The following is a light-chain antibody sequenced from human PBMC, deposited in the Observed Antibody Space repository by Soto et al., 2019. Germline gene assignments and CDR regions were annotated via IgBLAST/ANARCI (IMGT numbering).Light chain of an antibody. J-gene: IGKJ2*01. V-gene: IGKV3-20*01. Sequence: VLTQSPGTRSLSPGERATLSCRASPTVSSTYLAWYQQKPRQAPRLLIYGASNRATGIPDRVSGSGSGTDFTLTISRQESEDFAVYFCHQYCSPSSYPFGQGTKLEIK. CDR1: PTVSSTY. CDR2: GAS. CDR3: HQYCSPSSYP.